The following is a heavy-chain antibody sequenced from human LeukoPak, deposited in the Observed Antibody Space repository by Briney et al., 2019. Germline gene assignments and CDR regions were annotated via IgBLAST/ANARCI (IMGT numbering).Heavy chain of an antibody. Sequence: SETLSLTCVVNGVPFSGYYWSWIRQPPGKGLEWIEEINHSGSTNYNPSLKSRVTISVDTSKNQFSLKLSCVTAADTAVYYCASLICYGPIDYWGQGTLVTVSS. V-gene: IGHV4-34*01. CDR1: GVPFSGYY. CDR2: INHSGST. CDR3: ASLICYGPIDY. J-gene: IGHJ4*02. D-gene: IGHD2-2*01.